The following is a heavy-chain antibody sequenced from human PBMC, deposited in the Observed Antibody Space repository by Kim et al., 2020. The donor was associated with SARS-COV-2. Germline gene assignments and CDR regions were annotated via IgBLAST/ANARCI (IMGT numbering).Heavy chain of an antibody. CDR2: ISAYNGNT. D-gene: IGHD3-10*01. V-gene: IGHV1-18*01. J-gene: IGHJ4*02. CDR1: GYTFTSYG. CDR3: ARDGGGGGYYGSGSYETD. Sequence: ASVKVSCKASGYTFTSYGISWVRQAPGQGLEWMGWISAYNGNTNYAQKLQGRVTMTTDTSTSTAYMELRSLRSDDTAVYYCARDGGGGGYYGSGSYETDWGQGTLVTVSS.